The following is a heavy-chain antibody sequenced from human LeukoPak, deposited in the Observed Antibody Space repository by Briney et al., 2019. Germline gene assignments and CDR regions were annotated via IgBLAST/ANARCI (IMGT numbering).Heavy chain of an antibody. J-gene: IGHJ3*02. CDR1: GFTFSSYW. D-gene: IGHD3-22*01. V-gene: IGHV3-74*01. Sequence: PGGSLRLSCAASGFTFSSYWMHWVRQAPGKGLVWVSRINSDGSSTSYADSVKGRFTISRDNAKNTLYLQMNSLRAEDTAVYYCARETVYYDSSGSDALDIWGQGTMVTVSS. CDR2: INSDGSST. CDR3: ARETVYYDSSGSDALDI.